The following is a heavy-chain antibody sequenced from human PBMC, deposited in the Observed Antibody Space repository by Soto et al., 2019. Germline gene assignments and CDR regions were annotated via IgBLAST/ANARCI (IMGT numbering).Heavy chain of an antibody. J-gene: IGHJ4*02. V-gene: IGHV4-39*01. CDR3: ARGEGAYYDILTGYYTPFDY. D-gene: IGHD3-9*01. Sequence: QLQLQESGPGLVKPSETLSLTCTVSGGSISSSSYYWGWIRQPPGKGLEWIGSIYYSGSTYYNPSLKSRVTISVDTSKNQFSLKLSSVTAADTAVYYCARGEGAYYDILTGYYTPFDYWGQGTLVTVSS. CDR1: GGSISSSSYY. CDR2: IYYSGST.